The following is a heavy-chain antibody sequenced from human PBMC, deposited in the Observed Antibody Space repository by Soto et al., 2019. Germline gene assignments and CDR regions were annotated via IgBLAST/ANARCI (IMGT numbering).Heavy chain of an antibody. CDR3: SHIDLRGFSDYTHWWDV. D-gene: IGHD4-17*01. J-gene: IGHJ6*02. V-gene: IGHV2-5*01. Sequence: QVTVKESGPTLAKPTQTLTLTCSFTGFSLSSSGAGVGWFRQSPGKALEWLALIYWNDEIRYSPSLASRLTITKDTSKDQVVLTLTNLGPVDTATYYCSHIDLRGFSDYTHWWDVWGQGTTVTVSS. CDR2: IYWNDEI. CDR1: GFSLSSSGAG.